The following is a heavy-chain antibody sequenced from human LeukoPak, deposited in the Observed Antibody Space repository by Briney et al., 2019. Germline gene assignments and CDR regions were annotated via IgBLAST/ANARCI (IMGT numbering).Heavy chain of an antibody. CDR2: IYYSGST. D-gene: IGHD6-13*01. CDR3: ARGWGIAAAADY. J-gene: IGHJ4*02. CDR1: GGSISSYY. V-gene: IGHV4-59*01. Sequence: SETLSLTCTVSGGSISSYYWSWIRQPPGKGLEWIGYIYYSGSTNYNPSLKSRVTISVDTSKNQFSLKLSSVTAADTAVYYCARGWGIAAAADYWGQGTLVTVSS.